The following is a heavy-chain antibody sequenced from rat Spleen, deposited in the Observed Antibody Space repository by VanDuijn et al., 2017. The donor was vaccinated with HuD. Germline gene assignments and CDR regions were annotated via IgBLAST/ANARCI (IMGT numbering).Heavy chain of an antibody. J-gene: IGHJ4*01. V-gene: IGHV3-1*01. Sequence: EVQLQESGPGLVKPSQSLSLTCSVTGYSITSNYWGWIRKFPGNKMEWMGYISYSGSTSYNPSLKSRISITRDTSKNQFFLQLNSVTTEDTATYYCARYRQYGIGTTMDYVMDAWGQGASVTVSS. CDR1: GYSITSNY. CDR3: ARYRQYGIGTTMDYVMDA. CDR2: ISYSGST. D-gene: IGHD1-5*01.